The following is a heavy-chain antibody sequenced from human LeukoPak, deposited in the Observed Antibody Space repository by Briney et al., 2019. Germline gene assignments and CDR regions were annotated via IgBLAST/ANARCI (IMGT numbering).Heavy chain of an antibody. J-gene: IGHJ5*02. CDR2: ISGDGSAT. V-gene: IGHV3-74*01. Sequence: GGSLRLSCAASGFTFSTYWMPGVRKAPGKGLVWVSRISGDGSATIYADSVKGRFTISRDNAENTMYLQMNSLTVEDTAVYYCTRRVSATRWFDPWGQGTLVTVSS. D-gene: IGHD2-15*01. CDR1: GFTFSTYW. CDR3: TRRVSATRWFDP.